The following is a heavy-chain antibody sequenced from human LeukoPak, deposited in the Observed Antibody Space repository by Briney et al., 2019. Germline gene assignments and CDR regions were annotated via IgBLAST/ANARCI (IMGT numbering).Heavy chain of an antibody. D-gene: IGHD3-3*01. Sequence: GASVKVSCKASGYTFTDYYIHWVRQAPGQGLEWMGWINSKSGGTNYGQKFQGGVTMTRDTSISTAYMELSRVRSEDTAVYYCARSPIFGVGSRIDYWGQGTLVTVSS. CDR2: INSKSGGT. CDR1: GYTFTDYY. V-gene: IGHV1-2*02. CDR3: ARSPIFGVGSRIDY. J-gene: IGHJ4*02.